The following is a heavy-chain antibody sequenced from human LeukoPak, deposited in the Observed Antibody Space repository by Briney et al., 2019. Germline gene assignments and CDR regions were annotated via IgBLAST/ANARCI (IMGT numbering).Heavy chain of an antibody. Sequence: GGSLRLSCVASGFTFSSYWMSWVRQAPGKGLEWVANIKQDGSEKYYVDSVKGRFTISRDNDKISLYLQMNSLRAEDTAVYYCARGLSDYDFWSGYYTDHDAFDIWGQGTMVTVSS. CDR3: ARGLSDYDFWSGYYTDHDAFDI. J-gene: IGHJ3*02. D-gene: IGHD3-3*01. V-gene: IGHV3-7*01. CDR2: IKQDGSEK. CDR1: GFTFSSYW.